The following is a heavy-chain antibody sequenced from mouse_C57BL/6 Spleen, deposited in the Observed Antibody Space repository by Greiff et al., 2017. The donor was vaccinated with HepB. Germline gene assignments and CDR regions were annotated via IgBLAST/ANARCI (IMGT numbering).Heavy chain of an antibody. CDR3: ATRLLRSYFDY. Sequence: DVHLVESGAELVRPGASVKLSCTASGFNIKDDYMHWVKQRPEQGLEWIGWIDPENGDTEYASKFQGKATITADTSSNTAYLQLSSLTSEDTAVYYCATRLLRSYFDYWGQGTTLTVSS. CDR2: IDPENGDT. CDR1: GFNIKDDY. D-gene: IGHD1-1*01. V-gene: IGHV14-4*01. J-gene: IGHJ2*01.